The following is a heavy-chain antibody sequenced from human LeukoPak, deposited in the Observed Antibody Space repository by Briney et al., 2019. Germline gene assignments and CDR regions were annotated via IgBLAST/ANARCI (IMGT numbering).Heavy chain of an antibody. CDR2: INHSGST. CDR1: GGSFSGYY. CDR3: ARRRYYGGNAKKYYFDY. Sequence: KTSETLSLTCAVYGGSFSGYYWSWIRQPPGKGLEWIGEINHSGSTNYNPSLKSRVTISVDTSKNQFSLKLSSVTAADTAVYYCARRRYYGGNAKKYYFDYWGQGTLVTVSS. V-gene: IGHV4-34*01. D-gene: IGHD4-23*01. J-gene: IGHJ4*02.